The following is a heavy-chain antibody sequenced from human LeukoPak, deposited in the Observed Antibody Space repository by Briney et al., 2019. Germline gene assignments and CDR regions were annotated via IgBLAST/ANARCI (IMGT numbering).Heavy chain of an antibody. Sequence: GGSLRLSCAASGFIFSSYWMSWVRQTPGKGLEWVANIEQDGSEKNYVDSVKGRFTTSRDNAKNSLYLQMNSLRAEDTAVYYCVRDHRGTFDYWGQGTLVTVSS. CDR1: GFIFSSYW. D-gene: IGHD3-10*01. CDR3: VRDHRGTFDY. J-gene: IGHJ4*02. V-gene: IGHV3-7*03. CDR2: IEQDGSEK.